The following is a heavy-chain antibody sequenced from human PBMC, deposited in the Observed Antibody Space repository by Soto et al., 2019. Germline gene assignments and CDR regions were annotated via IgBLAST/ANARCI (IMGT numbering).Heavy chain of an antibody. J-gene: IGHJ5*02. CDR3: ARDLGYCSSTSCYADNWFDP. V-gene: IGHV1-18*01. D-gene: IGHD2-2*01. Sequence: ASVKVSCKASGYTFTSYGISWVRQAPGQGLEWMGWISAYNGNTNYAQKLQGRVTMTTDTSTSTAYMELRSLRSDDTAVYYCARDLGYCSSTSCYADNWFDPWGQGTLVTVSS. CDR2: ISAYNGNT. CDR1: GYTFTSYG.